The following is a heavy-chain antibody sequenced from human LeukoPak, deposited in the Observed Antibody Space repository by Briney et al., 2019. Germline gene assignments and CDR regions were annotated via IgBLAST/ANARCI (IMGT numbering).Heavy chain of an antibody. CDR1: GGSINSGGYH. J-gene: IGHJ4*02. V-gene: IGHV4-31*03. CDR2: IAQSGSS. Sequence: PSETLSLTCTVSGGSINSGGYHWSWIRQFPGKGLEWIVYIAQSGSSYYNPSLESRVTISLGTSKNQFSLQLSSLTAADTALYYCARDSHYDSSGYYLDSWGPGTLVTVSS. D-gene: IGHD3-22*01. CDR3: ARDSHYDSSGYYLDS.